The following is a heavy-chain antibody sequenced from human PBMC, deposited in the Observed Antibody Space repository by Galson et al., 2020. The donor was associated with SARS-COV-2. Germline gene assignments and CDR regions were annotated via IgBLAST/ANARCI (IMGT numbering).Heavy chain of an antibody. CDR3: ARVRSYDSSGYYYGLFDY. V-gene: IGHV4-61*01. CDR2: IYYRAST. CDR1: GGSVSSGSYY. D-gene: IGHD3-22*01. J-gene: IGHJ4*02. Sequence: SETLSLTCTVSGGSVSSGSYYWSWIRQPPGKGLEWIGYIYYRASTNYNPSLKSRVTISVDTSKNQFSLKLSSVTAADTAVYYCARVRSYDSSGYYYGLFDYWGQGTLVTVSS.